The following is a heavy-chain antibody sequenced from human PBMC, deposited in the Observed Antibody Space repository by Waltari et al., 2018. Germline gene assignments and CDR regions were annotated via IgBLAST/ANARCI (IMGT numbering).Heavy chain of an antibody. CDR3: ARPSPSSTGYSSGLFDY. D-gene: IGHD6-19*01. J-gene: IGHJ4*02. CDR1: GYSISSGYY. V-gene: IGHV4-38-2*01. CDR2: IYHSGSP. Sequence: QVQLQESGPGLVKPSETLSLTCAVSGYSISSGYYWGWIRQPPGKGLEWIGSIYHSGSPSYTPSLKSRVTISVDTAKNQFSLKLSSVTAADTAVYYCARPSPSSTGYSSGLFDYWGQGTLVTVSS.